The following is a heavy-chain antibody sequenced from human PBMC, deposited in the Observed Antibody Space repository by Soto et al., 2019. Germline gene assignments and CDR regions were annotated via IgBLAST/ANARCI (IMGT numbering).Heavy chain of an antibody. CDR3: ARGQRRREQWLVVDY. CDR2: IWYDGSNK. Sequence: QVQLVESGGGVVQPGRSLRLSCAASGFTFSSYGMHWVRQAPGKGLEWVAVIWYDGSNKYYADSVKGRFTISRDNSKNTLYLQMNSLRAEDTAVYYCARGQRRREQWLVVDYWGQGTLVTVSS. J-gene: IGHJ4*02. CDR1: GFTFSSYG. D-gene: IGHD6-19*01. V-gene: IGHV3-33*01.